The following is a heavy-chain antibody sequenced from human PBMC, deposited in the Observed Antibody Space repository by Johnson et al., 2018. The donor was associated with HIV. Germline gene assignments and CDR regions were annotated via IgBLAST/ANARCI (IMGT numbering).Heavy chain of an antibody. D-gene: IGHD6-13*01. Sequence: VQLVESWGGVVRPGGSLRLSCAASGFTFEDYGMSWVREAPGKGLEWVSGINWNGGSTGYVDSVKGRFTISRDNAKNSLYLQMNRLRAEDTALYYCARVRTAAGFDAFDIWGQGTMVTVSS. V-gene: IGHV3-20*04. CDR3: ARVRTAAGFDAFDI. J-gene: IGHJ3*02. CDR1: GFTFEDYG. CDR2: INWNGGST.